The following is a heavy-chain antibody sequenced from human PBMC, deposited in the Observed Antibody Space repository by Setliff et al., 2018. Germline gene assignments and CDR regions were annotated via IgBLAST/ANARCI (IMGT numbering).Heavy chain of an antibody. D-gene: IGHD2-21*02. J-gene: IGHJ4*02. CDR1: GYTFTSYG. CDR3: ARTYCGGDCYPSPFDY. V-gene: IGHV1-18*01. CDR2: ISTYNGNT. Sequence: GASAKVSCKASGYTFTSYGISWVRQAPGQGLEWMGWISTYNGNTNYAQKLQGRVTMTTDTSTSTAYMELRSLRSDDTAVYYCARTYCGGDCYPSPFDYWGQGTLVTVSS.